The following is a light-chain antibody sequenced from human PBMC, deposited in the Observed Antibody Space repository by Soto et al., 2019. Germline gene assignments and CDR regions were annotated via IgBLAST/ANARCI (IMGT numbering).Light chain of an antibody. V-gene: IGKV1-39*01. J-gene: IGKJ2*02. CDR1: QSVSTF. CDR3: QQTYSGGST. Sequence: DIQMPQSPSSLSASVGDRVTITCRASQSVSTFLNWYHQRPGKAPKLLIYAANVLQSGVPSRFSGSGSGTEFTLTISSLQPEEFATYYCQQTYSGGSTFGQGTKLDLK. CDR2: AAN.